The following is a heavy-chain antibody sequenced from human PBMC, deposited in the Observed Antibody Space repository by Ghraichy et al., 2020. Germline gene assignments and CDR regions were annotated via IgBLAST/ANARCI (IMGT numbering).Heavy chain of an antibody. CDR1: GGSMRHYY. CDR2: IYSSGHT. Sequence: SETLSLTCTVSGGSMRHYYWSWVRQPAGEGLEWLGRIYSSGHTNYSPSLKSRVTMSVDTSQSQFSLNLTSVTAADTAVYYCVRDANLTTGDGAEVWGQGTAVIVSS. D-gene: IGHD4-17*01. V-gene: IGHV4-4*07. CDR3: VRDANLTTGDGAEV. J-gene: IGHJ6*02.